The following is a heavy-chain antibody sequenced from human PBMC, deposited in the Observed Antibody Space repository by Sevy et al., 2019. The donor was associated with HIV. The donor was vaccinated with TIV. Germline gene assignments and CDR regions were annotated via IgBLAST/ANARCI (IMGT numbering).Heavy chain of an antibody. CDR1: GFTFSSYA. Sequence: GGSLRLSCAAFGFTFSSYAMSWVRQAPGKGLEWVSAISGSGGSTYYADSVKGRFTISRDNSKNTLYLQMNSLRAEDTAVYYCASRDGPPWADYWGQGTLVTVSS. CDR2: ISGSGGST. V-gene: IGHV3-23*01. D-gene: IGHD1-26*01. CDR3: ASRDGPPWADY. J-gene: IGHJ4*02.